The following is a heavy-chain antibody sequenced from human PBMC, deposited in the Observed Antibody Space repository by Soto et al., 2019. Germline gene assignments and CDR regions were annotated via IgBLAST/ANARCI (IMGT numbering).Heavy chain of an antibody. J-gene: IGHJ4*02. CDR2: IDNSGST. CDR1: GASDSTGVYY. D-gene: IGHD3-10*02. Sequence: PSETLSLTSTVSGASDSTGVYYWTWIRQHPGKGLEWIGYIDNSGSTYYNPSLTGRVDLSVDTSKNEFSLNLQSLTAADTAFYYCAGAVSDFDVRRYRTSYFDQWGQGILVTVSS. V-gene: IGHV4-31*03. CDR3: AGAVSDFDVRRYRTSYFDQ.